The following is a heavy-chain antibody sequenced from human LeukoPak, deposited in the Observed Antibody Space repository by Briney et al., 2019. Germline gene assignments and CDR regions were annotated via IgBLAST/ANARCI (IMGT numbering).Heavy chain of an antibody. CDR2: IIPIFGTA. CDR1: GGTFISYA. V-gene: IGHV1-69*13. J-gene: IGHJ4*02. Sequence: ASVKVSCKASGGTFISYAISWVRQAPGQGLEWMGGIIPIFGTANYAQKFQGRVTITADESTSTAYMELSSLRSEDTAVYYCARVDAYYYGSGSYYLSDHWGQGTLVTVSS. D-gene: IGHD3-10*01. CDR3: ARVDAYYYGSGSYYLSDH.